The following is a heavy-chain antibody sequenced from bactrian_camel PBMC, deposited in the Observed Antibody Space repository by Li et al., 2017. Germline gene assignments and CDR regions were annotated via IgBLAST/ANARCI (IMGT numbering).Heavy chain of an antibody. J-gene: IGHJ4*01. V-gene: IGHV3S55*01. D-gene: IGHD6*01. Sequence: HVQLVESGGGSVQAGGTLRLSCAASGFGSSSCMGWFRQAPGKEREGVAGISGDGTTTYAYSVEGRFTISHDNAENTLYLQMNGLKPEDTAMYYCAADRDVNIPPSLSLDSSRYNNWGQGTQVTVS. CDR2: ISGDGTT. CDR1: GFGSSSC. CDR3: AADRDVNIPPSLSLDSSRYNN.